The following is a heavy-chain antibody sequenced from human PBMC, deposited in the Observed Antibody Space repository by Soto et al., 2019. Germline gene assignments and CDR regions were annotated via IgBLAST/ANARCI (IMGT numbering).Heavy chain of an antibody. CDR2: ISSSSAYI. CDR3: ARSGYRITNDL. Sequence: ESGGGLVKPGGSLRLSCAASGFTFSSYSMNWVRQAPGKGLEWVSSISSSSAYIYYAGSVKGRFTISRDNAKNSLSLQRSSLRAEDTAVYYCARSGYRITNDLWGQGTLGTVSS. J-gene: IGHJ5*02. D-gene: IGHD2-15*01. V-gene: IGHV3-21*01. CDR1: GFTFSSYS.